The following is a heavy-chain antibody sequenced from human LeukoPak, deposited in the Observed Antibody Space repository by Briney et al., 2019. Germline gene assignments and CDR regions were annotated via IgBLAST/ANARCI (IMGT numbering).Heavy chain of an antibody. D-gene: IGHD3-10*01. V-gene: IGHV4-59*01. J-gene: IGHJ6*02. Sequence: PSETLSLTCTVSGGSINSYYWSWIRQPPGKGQEWIGYIYYSGSTNYNPSLKSRVTISVDTSKNQFSLKLSSVTAADTAVYYCARVITMVRGAIKDYYGMDVCGQGTTVTVSS. CDR1: GGSINSYY. CDR2: IYYSGST. CDR3: ARVITMVRGAIKDYYGMDV.